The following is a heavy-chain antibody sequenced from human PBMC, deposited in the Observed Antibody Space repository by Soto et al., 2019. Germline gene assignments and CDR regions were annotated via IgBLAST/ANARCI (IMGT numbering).Heavy chain of an antibody. Sequence: EVQLVESGGGLVQPGRSLRLSCAASGFTFDDYAMHWVRQAPGKGLEWVSGISWNSGSIGYADSVKGRFTISRDNAKNPLYLQMTSLRAEDTALYYYAQGAVAVNWGQGTLVTFSS. CDR3: AQGAVAVN. CDR2: ISWNSGSI. CDR1: GFTFDDYA. V-gene: IGHV3-9*01. D-gene: IGHD6-19*01. J-gene: IGHJ4*02.